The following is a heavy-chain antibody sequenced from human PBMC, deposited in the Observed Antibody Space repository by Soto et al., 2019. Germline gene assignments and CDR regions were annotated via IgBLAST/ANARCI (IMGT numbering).Heavy chain of an antibody. V-gene: IGHV3-23*01. J-gene: IGHJ6*01. D-gene: IGHD3-16*01. CDR3: ASPRGEDYKSYYYYYGMDV. CDR1: GFTFSSYA. Sequence: GGSLRLSCAASGFTFSSYAMSWVRQALGKGLEWVSAISGSGGSTYYADSVKGRFPISRDNSKNTLYLQMNSLRAEDTAVYYCASPRGEDYKSYYYYYGMDVWGQGATVTVSS. CDR2: ISGSGGST.